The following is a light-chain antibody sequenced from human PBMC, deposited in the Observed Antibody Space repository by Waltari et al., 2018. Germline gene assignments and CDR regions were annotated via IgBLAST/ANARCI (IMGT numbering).Light chain of an antibody. CDR3: QQYDRLPVT. CDR2: TAS. Sequence: DIQMTQSPSTLSTSIRDRVTTTCRVSQTINSLLAWYQQKPGKAHKLLINTASSLESGVTSRFSGSGSGTEFTLTISSLQPDDFATYYCQQYDRLPVTFGQGTKLEIK. V-gene: IGKV1-5*03. CDR1: QTINSL. J-gene: IGKJ2*01.